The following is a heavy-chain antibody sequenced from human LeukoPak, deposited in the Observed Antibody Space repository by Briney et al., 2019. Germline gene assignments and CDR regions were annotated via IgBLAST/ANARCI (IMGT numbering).Heavy chain of an antibody. CDR1: GFTFSVYG. V-gene: IGHV3-23*03. D-gene: IGHD5-12*01. Sequence: AGGSLRLSCVASGFTFSVYGMYWARQAPRKGLEWVAGIYGGGGVVKYADSVKGRFTISRDNSENILYLQMDSLRVEDTAIYYCAKDRVPDSGYDIDYWGQGTLVTVSS. CDR3: AKDRVPDSGYDIDY. J-gene: IGHJ4*02. CDR2: IYGGGGVV.